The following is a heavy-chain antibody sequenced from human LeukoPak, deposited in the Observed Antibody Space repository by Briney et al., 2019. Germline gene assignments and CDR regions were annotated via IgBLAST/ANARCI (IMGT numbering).Heavy chain of an antibody. D-gene: IGHD5-12*01. V-gene: IGHV1-18*01. J-gene: IGHJ4*02. CDR1: GYTFTSYG. CDR3: ARDALAYSGYPGAFDI. CDR2: ISAYNGNT. Sequence: ASVKVSCMASGYTFTSYGISWVRQAPGQGLEWMGWISAYNGNTNYAQKLQGRVTMTTDTSTSTAYMELRSLRSDDTAVYYCARDALAYSGYPGAFDIWGQGTLVTVSS.